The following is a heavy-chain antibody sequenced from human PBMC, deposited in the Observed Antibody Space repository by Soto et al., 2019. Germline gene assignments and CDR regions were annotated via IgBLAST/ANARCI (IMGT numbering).Heavy chain of an antibody. CDR2: IRSKPYGVTA. J-gene: IGHJ4*02. Sequence: PGGSLRLSCTGSGFTFGDYAMSWFRQAPGKGQEWVGFIRSKPYGVTAEYAASVKGRSTISRDDSKSIAYLQMNSLTTEDTAVYYCARGIWEMATIRPENYWGQGTPVTVSS. CDR3: ARGIWEMATIRPENY. D-gene: IGHD5-12*01. CDR1: GFTFGDYA. V-gene: IGHV3-49*03.